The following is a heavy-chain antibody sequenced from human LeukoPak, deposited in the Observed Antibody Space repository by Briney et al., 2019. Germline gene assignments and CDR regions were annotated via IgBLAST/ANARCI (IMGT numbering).Heavy chain of an antibody. V-gene: IGHV1-8*01. J-gene: IGHJ4*02. D-gene: IGHD3-10*01. Sequence: ASVKVSCEASGYTFTSYDINWGRQATGQGLEWMGWMNPNSGNTGYAQKFQGRVTMTRNTSISTAYMELSSLRSEDTVVYYCARGPRRHSSGVVDYWGQGTLVTVSS. CDR3: ARGPRRHSSGVVDY. CDR1: GYTFTSYD. CDR2: MNPNSGNT.